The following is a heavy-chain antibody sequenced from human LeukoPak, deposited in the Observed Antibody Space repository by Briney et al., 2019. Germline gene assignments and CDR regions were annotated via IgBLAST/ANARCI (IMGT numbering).Heavy chain of an antibody. Sequence: GRSLRLSCAASGFTFDDYAMHWVRQAPGKGLEWVSGISWNSGSIGYADSVKGRFTISRDNAKNSLYLQMNSLRAEDMALYYCAKGGYSSGWSDYWGQGTLVTVSS. D-gene: IGHD6-19*01. J-gene: IGHJ4*02. V-gene: IGHV3-9*03. CDR2: ISWNSGSI. CDR1: GFTFDDYA. CDR3: AKGGYSSGWSDY.